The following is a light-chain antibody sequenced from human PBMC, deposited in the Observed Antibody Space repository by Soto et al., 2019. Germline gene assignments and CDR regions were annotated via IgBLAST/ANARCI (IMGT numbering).Light chain of an antibody. CDR2: GNR. CDR1: SSNLGAGYD. CDR3: QAYDSSLSGSKVV. V-gene: IGLV1-40*01. Sequence: QSVLTQPPSVSGAPGQRVTLSCTGNSSNLGAGYDVHWYQQLPGAAPKLVIFGNRNRPSGVPERFSGSKSGTSASLAITGLQAEDEADYYCQAYDSSLSGSKVVFGGGTKVTVL. J-gene: IGLJ2*01.